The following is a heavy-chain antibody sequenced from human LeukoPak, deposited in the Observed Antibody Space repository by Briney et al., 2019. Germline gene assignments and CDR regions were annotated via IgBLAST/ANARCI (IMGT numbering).Heavy chain of an antibody. CDR3: ARDLGYSYKYYFDY. CDR1: GGSFSGYY. J-gene: IGHJ4*02. Sequence: SETLSLTCAVYGGSFSGYYWSWIRQPPGKGLEWIGEINHSGSTNYNPSLKSRVTISVDTSKNQFSLKLGSVTAADTAVYYCARDLGYSYKYYFDYWGQGTLVTVSS. CDR2: INHSGST. D-gene: IGHD5-18*01. V-gene: IGHV4-34*01.